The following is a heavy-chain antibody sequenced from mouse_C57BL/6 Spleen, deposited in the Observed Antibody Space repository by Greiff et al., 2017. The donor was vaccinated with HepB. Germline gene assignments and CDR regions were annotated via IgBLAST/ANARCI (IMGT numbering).Heavy chain of an antibody. V-gene: IGHV14-4*01. J-gene: IGHJ2*01. Sequence: EVQLKQSGAELVRPGASVKLSCTASGFNIKDDYMHWVKQRPEQGLEWIGWIDPENGDTEYASKFQGKATITADTSSNTASLQLSSLTSEDTAVYYCTTPPLSDQVWGQGTTLTVSS. CDR2: IDPENGDT. CDR1: GFNIKDDY. CDR3: TTPPLSDQV. D-gene: IGHD6-2*01.